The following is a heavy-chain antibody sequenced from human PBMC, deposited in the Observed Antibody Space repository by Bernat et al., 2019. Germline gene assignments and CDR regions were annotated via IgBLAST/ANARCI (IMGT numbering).Heavy chain of an antibody. CDR3: ARRVYNWNYVLPFDY. CDR2: IYYSGST. CDR1: GGPIGSSIYY. D-gene: IGHD1-7*01. V-gene: IGHV4-39*01. J-gene: IGHJ4*02. Sequence: QLQLQESAPGLVKPSETLSFTCTVSGGPIGSSIYYWAGTRQPPGKGLERIGSIYYSGSTYYNPSLKSRVTISVDTSKNQFSLKLSSVTAADTAVYYCARRVYNWNYVLPFDYWGQGTLVTVSS.